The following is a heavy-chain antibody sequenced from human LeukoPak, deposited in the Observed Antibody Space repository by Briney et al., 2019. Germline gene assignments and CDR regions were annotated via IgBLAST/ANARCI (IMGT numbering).Heavy chain of an antibody. CDR3: ARDTRDLWFGYYYYGMDV. Sequence: PGGSLGLSCAASGFTFSSYSMNWVRQAPGKGLEWVSSISSSSSYIYYADSVKGRFTISRDNAKNSLYPQMNSLRAEDTAVYYCARDTRDLWFGYYYYGMDVWGQGTTVTVSS. CDR2: ISSSSSYI. V-gene: IGHV3-21*01. J-gene: IGHJ6*02. D-gene: IGHD3-10*01. CDR1: GFTFSSYS.